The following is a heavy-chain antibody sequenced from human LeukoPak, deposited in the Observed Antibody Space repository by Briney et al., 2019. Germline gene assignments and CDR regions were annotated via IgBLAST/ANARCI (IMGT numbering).Heavy chain of an antibody. Sequence: ASVKVSRKASGYIFTSYAMHWVRQAPGQRLEWMGWINAGNGNTKYSQKFQGRVTITRDTSASTAYMELSSRRSEDTAVYYCARDRSGGSSWSFDYWGQGTLVTVSS. CDR2: INAGNGNT. CDR3: ARDRSGGSSWSFDY. J-gene: IGHJ4*02. D-gene: IGHD6-13*01. CDR1: GYIFTSYA. V-gene: IGHV1-3*01.